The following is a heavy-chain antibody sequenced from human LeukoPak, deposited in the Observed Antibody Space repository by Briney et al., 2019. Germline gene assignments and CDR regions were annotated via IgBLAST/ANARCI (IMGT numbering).Heavy chain of an antibody. CDR3: VRGVGVSRFNYLDS. CDR2: IWCDASNK. CDR1: GFTFSSFG. D-gene: IGHD6-13*01. V-gene: IGHV3-33*01. J-gene: IGHJ4*02. Sequence: GGSLRLSCAASGFTFSSFGMHWVRQAPGKGLEWVAVIWCDASNKCYADSVKGRFTISRDNSKNTLYLQMNSLRDDDTAVYYCVRGVGVSRFNYLDSWGQGTLVIVSS.